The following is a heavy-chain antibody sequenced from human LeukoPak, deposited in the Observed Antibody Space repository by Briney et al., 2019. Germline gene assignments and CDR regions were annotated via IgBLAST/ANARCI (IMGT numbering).Heavy chain of an antibody. D-gene: IGHD3-22*01. Sequence: GGSLRLSCAASGFTFSSYGMSWVRQAPGKGLEWVSVISGSGGSTYYAASVKGRFTVSRDNSKNTLYLQMNSLRAEDTAVYYCAKDSRGYQDYFDYWGQGTLVTVSS. CDR3: AKDSRGYQDYFDY. J-gene: IGHJ4*02. V-gene: IGHV3-23*01. CDR1: GFTFSSYG. CDR2: ISGSGGST.